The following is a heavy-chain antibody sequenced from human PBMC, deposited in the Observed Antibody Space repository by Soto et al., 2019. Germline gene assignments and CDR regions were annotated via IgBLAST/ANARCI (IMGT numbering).Heavy chain of an antibody. J-gene: IGHJ4*02. CDR2: IYPGDSDT. V-gene: IGHV5-51*01. CDR3: AISDFWSSNFDS. CDR1: GYRFSHYW. Sequence: GDSLKISCKASGYRFSHYWIAWVRHMPGKGLEWMGIIYPGDSDTRYSPSFQGQVTISADTSMYTAYLQWSSLKASDTDFYFCAISDFWSSNFDSWGRGGLITLSS. D-gene: IGHD3-3*01.